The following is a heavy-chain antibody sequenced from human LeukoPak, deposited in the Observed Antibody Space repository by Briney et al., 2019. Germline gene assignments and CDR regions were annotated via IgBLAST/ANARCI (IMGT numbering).Heavy chain of an antibody. CDR1: GGAITSHY. CDR3: GRAALVGYFSYYYMDV. CDR2: ISNSGST. D-gene: IGHD2-15*01. Sequence: KPSETLSLTCTVSGGAITSHYWTWIRQSPVKGLEWIGDISNSGSTSYNPSLKSRVTVSIDTSKNQFSLKLSSVTAADTAVYYCGRAALVGYFSYYYMDVWGKGTTVTVSS. V-gene: IGHV4-59*11. J-gene: IGHJ6*03.